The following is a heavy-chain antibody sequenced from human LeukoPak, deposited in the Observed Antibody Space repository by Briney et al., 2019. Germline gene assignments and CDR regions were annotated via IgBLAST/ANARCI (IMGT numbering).Heavy chain of an antibody. V-gene: IGHV3-21*01. D-gene: IGHD3-22*01. Sequence: GGSLRLSCAVSGFTFSSYSMNWVRQAPGKGLEWVSSISSSSSYIYYADSVKGRFTISRDNAKNSLYLQMNSLRAEDTAVYYCARDLTYYYDSSGYYPDYWGQGTLVTVSS. CDR1: GFTFSSYS. CDR2: ISSSSSYI. J-gene: IGHJ4*02. CDR3: ARDLTYYYDSSGYYPDY.